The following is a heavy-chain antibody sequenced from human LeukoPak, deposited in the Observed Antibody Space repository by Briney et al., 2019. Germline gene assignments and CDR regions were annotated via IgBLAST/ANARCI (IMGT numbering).Heavy chain of an antibody. CDR3: AKSRLWANLPLDY. V-gene: IGHV3-30*02. CDR1: GFTFSSYG. D-gene: IGHD4/OR15-4a*01. Sequence: GGSLRLSCEASGFTFSSYGMHWVRQAPGKGPEWVAFIRYDGSNTYYADSVKGRFTISRDNSKNTLYLQMNSLRAEDTAVYYCAKSRLWANLPLDYWGQGTLVTVSS. J-gene: IGHJ4*02. CDR2: IRYDGSNT.